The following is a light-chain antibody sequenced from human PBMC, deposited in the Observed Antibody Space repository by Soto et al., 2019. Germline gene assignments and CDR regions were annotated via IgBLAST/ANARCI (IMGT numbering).Light chain of an antibody. J-gene: IGKJ1*01. CDR3: QQYNNWPPRT. CDR2: GAS. CDR1: QSVSSN. Sequence: EIVLTQSPTTLSVSPGERATLSCRASQSVSSNLAWYQQRPGQAPRLLIYGASNRATGIPARFSGSGSGTEFTLTISSLQSEDFAVYYCQQYNNWPPRTFGQGTKVDIK. V-gene: IGKV3-15*01.